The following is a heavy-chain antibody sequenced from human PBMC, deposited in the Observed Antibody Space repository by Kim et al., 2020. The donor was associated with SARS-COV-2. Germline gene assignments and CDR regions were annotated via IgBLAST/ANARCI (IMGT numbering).Heavy chain of an antibody. V-gene: IGHV3-30*18. J-gene: IGHJ4*02. Sequence: GGSLRLSCAASGFTFSSYGMHWVRQAPGKGLEWVAVISYDGSNKYYADSVKGRFTISRDNSKNTLYLQMNSLRAEDTAVYYCAKSEASSWSVDYWGQGTLVTVSS. CDR3: AKSEASSWSVDY. D-gene: IGHD6-13*01. CDR1: GFTFSSYG. CDR2: ISYDGSNK.